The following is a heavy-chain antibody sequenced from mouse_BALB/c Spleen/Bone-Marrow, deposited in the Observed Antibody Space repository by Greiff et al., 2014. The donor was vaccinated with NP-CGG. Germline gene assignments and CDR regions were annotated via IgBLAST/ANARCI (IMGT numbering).Heavy chain of an antibody. Sequence: VQLQQSGTVLARPGASVKMSCKASGYTFTSYWMHWVKQRPGQGLEWIGAIYPGNSDTSYNQKFKGKAKLTAVTSTSTAYMELSRLTNEDSAVYYGTRGIATGSDWFAYWGQGTLVTVSA. CDR3: TRGIATGSDWFAY. J-gene: IGHJ3*01. V-gene: IGHV1-5*01. CDR1: GYTFTSYW. CDR2: IYPGNSDT.